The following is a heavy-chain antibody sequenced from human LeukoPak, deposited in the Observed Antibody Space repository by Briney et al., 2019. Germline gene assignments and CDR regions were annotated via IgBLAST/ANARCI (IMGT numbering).Heavy chain of an antibody. Sequence: SGTLSLTCTVSGGSISSYYWSWIRQPAGKGLEWIGRIYTSGSTNYNPSLKSRVTISVDTSKNQFSLKLSSVTAADTAVYYCARELYGYSSSWPWYYYYYMDVWGKGTTVTVSS. CDR2: IYTSGST. CDR3: ARELYGYSSSWPWYYYYYMDV. D-gene: IGHD6-13*01. CDR1: GGSISSYY. J-gene: IGHJ6*03. V-gene: IGHV4-4*07.